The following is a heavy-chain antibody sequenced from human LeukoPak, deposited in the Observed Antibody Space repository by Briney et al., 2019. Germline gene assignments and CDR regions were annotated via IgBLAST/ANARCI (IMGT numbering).Heavy chain of an antibody. CDR2: IYSTGTT. J-gene: IGHJ5*02. CDR3: ARDRGPGWFDP. Sequence: QPGGSLRLSCAVSGFAVSSNYVSWVRQAPGKGLEWVSVIYSTGTTFYADSVKGRFTISRDESKNTVYLQMNSLRPEDTAVYFCARDRGPGWFDPWGQGTLVTVSS. V-gene: IGHV3-66*03. CDR1: GFAVSSNY. D-gene: IGHD3-10*01.